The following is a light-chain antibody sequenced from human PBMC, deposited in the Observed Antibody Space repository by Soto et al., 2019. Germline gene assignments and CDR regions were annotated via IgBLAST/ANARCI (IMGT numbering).Light chain of an antibody. V-gene: IGKV3-15*01. Sequence: EIVMTQSPATLSVSPGERATLSCRASRSVSSNFAWYQQKPGQAPRLLIYGASTRATGIPARFSGSGSGTEFTLTISSLQSEDFAVYYCQQYNNWLITFGQGTRLEIK. CDR1: RSVSSN. CDR2: GAS. CDR3: QQYNNWLIT. J-gene: IGKJ5*01.